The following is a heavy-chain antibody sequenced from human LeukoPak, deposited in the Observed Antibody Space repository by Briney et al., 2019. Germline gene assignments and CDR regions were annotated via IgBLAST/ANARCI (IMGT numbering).Heavy chain of an antibody. CDR3: ARDPVHYYESSGYWRY. CDR2: ISAYDGNT. J-gene: IGHJ4*02. D-gene: IGHD3-22*01. CDR1: GYPFTSYG. Sequence: ASVKASCKASGYPFTSYGISWVRQAPGQRLEWMGWISAYDGNTNYAQKFQGRVTMTTDKFASTAYMELRSLRSDDTAVYYCARDPVHYYESSGYWRYWGQGSLVTVSS. V-gene: IGHV1-18*01.